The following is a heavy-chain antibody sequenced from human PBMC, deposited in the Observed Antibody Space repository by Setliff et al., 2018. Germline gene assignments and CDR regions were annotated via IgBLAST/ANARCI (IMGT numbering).Heavy chain of an antibody. Sequence: ASVKVSCKASGYTFTNNYIHWVRQAPGQGLEWLGLINPSGGYTNYAQKFQDRITLTRDTPTNTLYMELGSLRSEDTAVYFCARAHCIGGYCYYGYFQYWGQGTLVTVAS. CDR2: INPSGGYT. D-gene: IGHD2-21*02. CDR3: ARAHCIGGYCYYGYFQY. V-gene: IGHV1-46*01. CDR1: GYTFTNNY. J-gene: IGHJ1*01.